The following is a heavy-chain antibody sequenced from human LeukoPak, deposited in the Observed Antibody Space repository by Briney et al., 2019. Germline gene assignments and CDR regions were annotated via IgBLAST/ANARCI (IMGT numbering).Heavy chain of an antibody. CDR3: ARFRVLRFSVLPSNSYMDV. Sequence: TSETLSLTCTVSGYSISSGYFWGWIRQPPGKGLEWIGSIYYSGSTYYNPSLKSRVTISVDTSKNQFSLKLSSVTAADTAVYYCARFRVLRFSVLPSNSYMDVWGNGTTVIVSS. CDR1: GYSISSGYF. CDR2: IYYSGST. V-gene: IGHV4-38-2*02. J-gene: IGHJ6*03. D-gene: IGHD3-3*01.